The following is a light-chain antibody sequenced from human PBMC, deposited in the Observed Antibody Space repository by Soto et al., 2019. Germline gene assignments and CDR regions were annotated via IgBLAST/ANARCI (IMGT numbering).Light chain of an antibody. CDR2: EIS. CDR3: SSYTSSSTLV. CDR1: SSDVGGYNY. J-gene: IGLJ2*01. Sequence: QSALTQPASVSGSPGQSITISCTGTSSDVGGYNYVSWYQQHPGKAPKLMIYEISNRTSGVSNRFSGSKSGNTASLTISRLQAEDEADYYCSSYTSSSTLVFGGGTKLTVL. V-gene: IGLV2-14*01.